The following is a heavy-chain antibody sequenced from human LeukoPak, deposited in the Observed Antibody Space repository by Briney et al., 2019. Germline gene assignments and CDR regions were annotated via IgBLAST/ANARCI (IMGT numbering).Heavy chain of an antibody. J-gene: IGHJ4*02. V-gene: IGHV3-7*01. D-gene: IGHD2/OR15-2a*01. CDR3: ARDYFKDY. CDR1: GFTFSSYW. Sequence: GGSLRLSCAASGFTFSSYWMSWVRQAPGKGLEWVAYIKHDGSAKNYVDSVKGRFTISRDNAKNSLYLQMGSLRAEDTAMYYCARDYFKDYWGQGTLVTVSS. CDR2: IKHDGSAK.